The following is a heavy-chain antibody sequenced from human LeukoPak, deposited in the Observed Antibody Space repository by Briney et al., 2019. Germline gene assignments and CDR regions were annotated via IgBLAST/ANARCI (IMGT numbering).Heavy chain of an antibody. D-gene: IGHD4-17*01. CDR1: GFIVSSNY. CDR3: ARDYGDYVGAFDI. V-gene: IGHV3-53*01. Sequence: GGSLRLSCAASGFIVSSNYMSWVRQATGKGLEWVSIIYRDGTTYYADSMKGRLTISRDNSKNTLYLQMNSLRAEDTAVYYCARDYGDYVGAFDIWGQGTMVTVSS. CDR2: IYRDGTT. J-gene: IGHJ3*02.